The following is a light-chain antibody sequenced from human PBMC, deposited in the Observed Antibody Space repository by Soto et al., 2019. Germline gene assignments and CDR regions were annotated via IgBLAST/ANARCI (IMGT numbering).Light chain of an antibody. CDR1: NIGSKS. CDR3: PVWDRSTGV. J-gene: IGLJ2*01. CDR2: YDS. V-gene: IGLV3-21*04. Sequence: SYELTQPPSVSVAPGKTARITCGGNNIGSKSVHWYQQKPGQAPVLVIYYDSDRPSGIPERFSGSNSGNTATLTISRVEAGEEGDYFCPVWDRSTGVFGGGTKLTVL.